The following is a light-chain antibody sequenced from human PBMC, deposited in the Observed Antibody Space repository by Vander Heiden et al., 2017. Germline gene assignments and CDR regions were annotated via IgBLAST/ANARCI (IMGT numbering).Light chain of an antibody. CDR3: NSYTTKNTLV. V-gene: IGLV2-14*03. Sequence: SALTQPASVSGSPGQSITISCTGTSSDVGAYDYVSWYQHRPGKPPKLIIYDVSTRPSGVSDRLSGSKSGITASLSISGVQAEDEADYYCNSYTTKNTLVFGSGT. J-gene: IGLJ1*01. CDR1: SSDVGAYDY. CDR2: DVS.